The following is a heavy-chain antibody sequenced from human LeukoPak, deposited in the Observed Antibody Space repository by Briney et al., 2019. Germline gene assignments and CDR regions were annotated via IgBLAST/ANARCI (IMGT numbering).Heavy chain of an antibody. D-gene: IGHD3-10*01. J-gene: IGHJ4*02. CDR2: ISAYNGNT. V-gene: IGHV1-18*01. Sequence: ASVKVSCKASGYTFTSYGISWVRQAPGQGLEWMGWISAYNGNTNYAQKLQGRVTMTTDTSTSTACMELRSLRSDDTAVYHCARDSHGMVRGVMVYWGQGTLVTVSS. CDR3: ARDSHGMVRGVMVY. CDR1: GYTFTSYG.